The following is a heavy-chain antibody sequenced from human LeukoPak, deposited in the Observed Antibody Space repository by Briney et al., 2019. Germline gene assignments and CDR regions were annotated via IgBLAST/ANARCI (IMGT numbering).Heavy chain of an antibody. J-gene: IGHJ4*02. Sequence: GGSLRLSCDVSGFTFSSYSMNWVRQAPGKGLEWVSAMSSNSKYIYYADSVKGRFSISRDNAKNSLYLQMNSLRAEDTAVYYCASGLLGLRKVDYWGQGTLVTVSS. CDR3: ASGLLGLRKVDY. CDR1: GFTFSSYS. V-gene: IGHV3-21*01. D-gene: IGHD5-12*01. CDR2: MSSNSKYI.